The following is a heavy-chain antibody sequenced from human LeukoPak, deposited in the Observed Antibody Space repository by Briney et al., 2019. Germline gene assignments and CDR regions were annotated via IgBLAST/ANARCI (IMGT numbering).Heavy chain of an antibody. CDR2: MHDSGST. J-gene: IGHJ5*02. D-gene: IGHD3-10*01. V-gene: IGHV4-59*11. CDR3: AKFEPGRWFDP. Sequence: SEPLSLTCTVSGCSISSPYWSWIREPPGQGMGWIGYMHDSGSTNHNPSLKSRVTMSVDTSKNPFSLKLTSVTAADTAVYYCAKFEPGRWFDPWGQGTLVTVSS. CDR1: GCSISSPY.